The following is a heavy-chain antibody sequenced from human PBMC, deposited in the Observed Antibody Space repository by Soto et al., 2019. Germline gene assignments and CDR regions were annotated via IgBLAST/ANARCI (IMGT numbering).Heavy chain of an antibody. V-gene: IGHV1-69*13. Sequence: SVKVSCKASGGTFSSYRINWVRQAPGQGLEWVGGIVPIYRTADYAQKFQGRVTITADESARTSYMELRSLKSQDTAVYYCVRDSGAKLSSSWGRGTLVTVSS. CDR2: IVPIYRTA. J-gene: IGHJ4*02. D-gene: IGHD6-13*01. CDR1: GGTFSSYR. CDR3: VRDSGAKLSSS.